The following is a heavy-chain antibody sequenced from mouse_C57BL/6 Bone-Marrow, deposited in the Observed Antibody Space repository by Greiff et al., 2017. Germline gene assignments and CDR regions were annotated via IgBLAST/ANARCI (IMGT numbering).Heavy chain of an antibody. J-gene: IGHJ3*01. V-gene: IGHV1-59*01. CDR2: IDPSDSYT. Sequence: QQPGAELVRPGTSVKLSCKASGYTFTSYWMHWVKQRPGQGLEWIGVIDPSDSYTNYNQKFKGKATLTVDTSSSTAYMQLSSLTSEDSAVYYCARYSSWFAYWGQGTLVTVSA. CDR1: GYTFTSYW. CDR3: ARYSSWFAY.